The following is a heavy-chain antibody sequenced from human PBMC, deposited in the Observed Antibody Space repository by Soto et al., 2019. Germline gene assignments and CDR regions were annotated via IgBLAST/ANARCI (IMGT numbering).Heavy chain of an antibody. D-gene: IGHD1-26*01. CDR2: ISASGGLK. CDR1: GFTFTNYA. J-gene: IGHJ5*02. Sequence: EVQLSESGGDLRQPGGSLRLSCAAYGFTFTNYAMTWVRQTPGKGLEWVSGISASGGLKYYADSVRGRFTVSRENSTNILYLQMHNLRDEDTALYYCAREVGAPSGWLDPWGQGTQVTVSS. CDR3: AREVGAPSGWLDP. V-gene: IGHV3-23*01.